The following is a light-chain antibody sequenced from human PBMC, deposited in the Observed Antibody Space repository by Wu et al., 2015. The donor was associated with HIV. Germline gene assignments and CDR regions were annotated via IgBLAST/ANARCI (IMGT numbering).Light chain of an antibody. Sequence: DIQLTQSPSFLSASVGDRVTITCRASQSISAWLAWYQQKPGKAPKLLIYKASSLERGFPSRFSGSGSGTEFTLTISSLQPDDFATYYCHQYHSNPVTFGQGTKIDIK. V-gene: IGKV1-5*03. CDR3: HQYHSNPVT. J-gene: IGKJ1*01. CDR1: QSISAW. CDR2: KAS.